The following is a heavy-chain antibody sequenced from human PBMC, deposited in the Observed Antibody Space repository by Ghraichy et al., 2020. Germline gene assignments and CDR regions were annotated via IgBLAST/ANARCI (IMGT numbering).Heavy chain of an antibody. CDR3: ARDQSGRWDFWSGYRAYYYGMDV. D-gene: IGHD3-3*01. CDR2: IKQDGSEK. Sequence: GALRLSCAASGFTFSSYWMSWVRQAPGKGLEWVANIKQDGSEKYYVDSVKGRFTISRDNAKNSLYLQMNSLRAEDTAVYYCARDQSGRWDFWSGYRAYYYGMDVWGQGTTVTVSS. J-gene: IGHJ6*02. V-gene: IGHV3-7*01. CDR1: GFTFSSYW.